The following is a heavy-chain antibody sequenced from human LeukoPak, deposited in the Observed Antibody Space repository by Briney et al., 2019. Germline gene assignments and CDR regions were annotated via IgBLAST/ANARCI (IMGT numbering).Heavy chain of an antibody. CDR3: ARSSSWYPYGMDV. D-gene: IGHD6-13*01. J-gene: IGHJ6*02. V-gene: IGHV3-48*03. CDR2: ISSSGSTI. Sequence: GGSLRLSCAASGFTFSSYEMNWVRQAPGKGLEWVSYISSSGSTIYYADSVKGRFTISRDNAKNSLCLQMNSLRAEDTAVYYCARSSSWYPYGMDVWGQGTTVTVSS. CDR1: GFTFSSYE.